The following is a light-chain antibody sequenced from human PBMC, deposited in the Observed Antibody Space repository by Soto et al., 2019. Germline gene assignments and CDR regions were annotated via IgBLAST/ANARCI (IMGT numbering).Light chain of an antibody. Sequence: IRLTQSPSTLSASTGERVTIPCRASQGVSSYFALYQPTPGKAPRLLIYAASTWQSGVPSRFSGSGSGTDFTLTISSLQAEDCATYCCQQYYSSPWTFGQGTKGDI. V-gene: IGKV1-8*01. J-gene: IGKJ1*01. CDR2: AAS. CDR1: QGVSSY. CDR3: QQYYSSPWT.